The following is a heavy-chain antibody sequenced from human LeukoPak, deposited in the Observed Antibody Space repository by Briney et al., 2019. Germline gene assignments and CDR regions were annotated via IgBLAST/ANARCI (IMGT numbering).Heavy chain of an antibody. Sequence: ASVKVSCKASGYTFTSYGISWVRLAPGQGLEWMGWISAYNGNTNYAQKLQGRVTMTTDTSTSTAYMELRSLRSDDTAVYYCARSDIVVVPAAISHAFDIWGQGTMVTVPS. J-gene: IGHJ3*02. CDR1: GYTFTSYG. CDR2: ISAYNGNT. V-gene: IGHV1-18*01. CDR3: ARSDIVVVPAAISHAFDI. D-gene: IGHD2-2*01.